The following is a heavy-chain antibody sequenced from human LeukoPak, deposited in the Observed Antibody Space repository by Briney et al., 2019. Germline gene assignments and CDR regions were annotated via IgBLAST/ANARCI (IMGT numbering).Heavy chain of an antibody. Sequence: SQTLSLTCTVSGVSISSGGYYWSWIRQHPRKGLEWIGYIYYSGSTYYNPSLKSRVTISVDTSKNQFSLKLSSVTAADTAVYYCARDEYGAKDYWGQGTLVTVSS. CDR3: ARDEYGAKDY. J-gene: IGHJ4*02. CDR2: IYYSGST. CDR1: GVSISSGGYY. D-gene: IGHD4-17*01. V-gene: IGHV4-31*03.